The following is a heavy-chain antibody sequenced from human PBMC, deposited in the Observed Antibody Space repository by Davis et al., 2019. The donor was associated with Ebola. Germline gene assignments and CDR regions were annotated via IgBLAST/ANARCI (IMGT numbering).Heavy chain of an antibody. CDR3: ARGLRIAVAGTRWFDP. V-gene: IGHV4-34*01. J-gene: IGHJ5*02. Sequence: PSETLSLTCAVYGGSFSGYYWSWIRQPPGKGLEWIGEINHSGSTNYNPSLKSRVTISVDTSKNQFSLKLSSVTAADTAVYYCARGLRIAVAGTRWFDPWGQGTLVTVSS. CDR1: GGSFSGYY. D-gene: IGHD6-19*01. CDR2: INHSGST.